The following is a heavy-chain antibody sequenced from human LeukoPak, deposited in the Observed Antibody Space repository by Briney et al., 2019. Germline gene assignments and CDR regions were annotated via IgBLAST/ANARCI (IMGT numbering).Heavy chain of an antibody. CDR2: IIPTFGAA. CDR3: ARVPPATAHYYYYGMDV. V-gene: IGHV1-69*13. D-gene: IGHD2-2*01. CDR1: GGTSSSYA. J-gene: IGHJ6*04. Sequence: SAKVSCKASGGTSSSYAISWVRQAPGQGLEWMGGIIPTFGAANYAQKFQGRVTITADESTSTAYMELSSPRSEDTTVYYCARVPPATAHYYYYGMDVWGKGTTVTVSS.